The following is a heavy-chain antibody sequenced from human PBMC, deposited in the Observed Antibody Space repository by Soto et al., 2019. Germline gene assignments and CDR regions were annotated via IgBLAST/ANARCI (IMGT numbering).Heavy chain of an antibody. CDR2: FDPEDGET. Sequence: ASVKVSCKVSGYTLTELSMHWVRQAPGKGREWMGGFDPEDGETIYAQKFQGRVTMTEDRSTDTAYMELSSLRSEDTAVYYCATFPPDCSSTSCRFDYWGQGTLVTVSS. D-gene: IGHD2-2*01. CDR3: ATFPPDCSSTSCRFDY. CDR1: GYTLTELS. J-gene: IGHJ4*02. V-gene: IGHV1-24*01.